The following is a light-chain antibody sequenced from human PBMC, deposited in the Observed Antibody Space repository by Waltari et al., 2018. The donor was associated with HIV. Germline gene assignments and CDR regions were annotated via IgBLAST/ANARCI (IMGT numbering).Light chain of an antibody. Sequence: VVTQEPSVTVSPAGTVTLTCSSDTGLVSTNTYPNWWQQKPGEAHKALVYRGVKAHPWTPPHISAYLVEGYATVTRSDVRPDDEADYFCLLYYYGIYVFGGGTRLTVL. CDR1: TGLVSTNTY. J-gene: IGLJ2*01. CDR3: LLYYYGIYV. CDR2: RGV. V-gene: IGLV7-43*01.